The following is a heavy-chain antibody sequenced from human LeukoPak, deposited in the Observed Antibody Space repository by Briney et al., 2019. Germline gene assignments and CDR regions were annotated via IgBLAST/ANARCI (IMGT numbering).Heavy chain of an antibody. J-gene: IGHJ5*02. CDR1: GFNFSNYF. CDR3: AREASGNYHVFDP. Sequence: PGGSLRLSCEASGFNFSNYFISWIRQAPGKGLEWISYITNSGRSTNYADAVKGRFTISRDNAKKSVYLEMTDLRAEDTAVYYCAREASGNYHVFDPWGQGTLVTVSS. D-gene: IGHD1-26*01. CDR2: ITNSGRST. V-gene: IGHV3-11*04.